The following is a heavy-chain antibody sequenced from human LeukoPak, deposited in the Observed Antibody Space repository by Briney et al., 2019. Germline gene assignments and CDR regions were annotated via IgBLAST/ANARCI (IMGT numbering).Heavy chain of an antibody. Sequence: GGSLRLSCAASGFTFSSYAMSWVRQAPGKGLEWVSSISGSGNRTYYAGSVKGRFTISRDNSKNTLFLQMNSLRAEDTAVYYCAKNLYCGGGSCYPSALGMDVWGQGTTVTVSS. CDR3: AKNLYCGGGSCYPSALGMDV. D-gene: IGHD2-15*01. V-gene: IGHV3-23*01. CDR1: GFTFSSYA. CDR2: ISGSGNRT. J-gene: IGHJ6*02.